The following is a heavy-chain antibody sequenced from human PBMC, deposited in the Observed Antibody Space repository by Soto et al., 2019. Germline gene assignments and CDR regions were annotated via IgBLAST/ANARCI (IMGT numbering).Heavy chain of an antibody. V-gene: IGHV3-30-3*01. J-gene: IGHJ6*02. CDR3: ARVGGWYSYYYGMDV. CDR2: ISYDGSNK. Sequence: GGSLRLSCAASGFTFSSYAMHWVRQAPGKGLEWVAVISYDGSNKCYADSVKGRFTISRDNSKNTLYLQMNSLRAEDTAVYYCARVGGWYSYYYGMDVWGQGTTVTVSS. CDR1: GFTFSSYA. D-gene: IGHD6-19*01.